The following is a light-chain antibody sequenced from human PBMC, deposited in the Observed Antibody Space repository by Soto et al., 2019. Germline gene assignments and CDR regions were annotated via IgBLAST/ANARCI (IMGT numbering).Light chain of an antibody. J-gene: IGLJ1*01. Sequence: QSALTQPPSASGSPGQSVTISCTGTSSDVGAFNYVSWYQHHPGKAPKSMIYEVDKRPSGVPARFSGSKSGNTAYLTVSGLEAEDEADYYCSSFVAGSSYVFGTGTKLTVL. CDR3: SSFVAGSSYV. V-gene: IGLV2-8*01. CDR1: SSDVGAFNY. CDR2: EVD.